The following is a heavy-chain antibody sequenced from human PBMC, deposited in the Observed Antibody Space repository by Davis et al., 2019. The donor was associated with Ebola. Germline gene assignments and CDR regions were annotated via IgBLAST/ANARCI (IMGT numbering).Heavy chain of an antibody. D-gene: IGHD3-10*01. J-gene: IGHJ4*02. V-gene: IGHV1-8*01. CDR2: MNPNSGNT. CDR1: GYTFTSYD. CDR3: ARGYFGSGSYYTSSYYFDN. Sequence: ASVTVSCKASGYTFTSYDINWVRQATGQGLEWMGWMNPNSGNTGYAQKFQGRVTMTRDTSTSTVYMELSSLRSDDTAVYFCARGYFGSGSYYTSSYYFDNWGQGTLVTVSS.